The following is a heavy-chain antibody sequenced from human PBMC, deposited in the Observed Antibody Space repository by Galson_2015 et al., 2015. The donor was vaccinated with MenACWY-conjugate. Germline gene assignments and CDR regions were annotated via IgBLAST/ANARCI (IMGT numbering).Heavy chain of an antibody. D-gene: IGHD6-6*01. J-gene: IGHJ3*02. V-gene: IGHV3-30*01. CDR3: ARGRGRPLAHAFDI. Sequence: SLRLSCAASGFTFSSYPMHWVRQAPGKGLEWVAVMSYDGSNKYYADSVNGRFTISRDNSKNTLYLQMDSLRAEDTAVYYCARGRGRPLAHAFDIWGQGTMVTVSS. CDR2: MSYDGSNK. CDR1: GFTFSSYP.